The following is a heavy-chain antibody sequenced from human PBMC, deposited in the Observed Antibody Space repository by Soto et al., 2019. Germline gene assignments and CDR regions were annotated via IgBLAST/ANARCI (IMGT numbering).Heavy chain of an antibody. V-gene: IGHV3-21*01. D-gene: IGHD6-13*01. J-gene: IGHJ5*02. CDR1: VFTFRRFT. Sequence: SLRLSCAGSVFTFRRFTMNWVRQAPGKGLEWVSTISSNSAYIYYTDALRGRFTISRDNAKNSLHLQMNSLRAEDTAVYYCTRDASRDSSARGWFDPWGPGTLVTVSS. CDR2: ISSNSAYI. CDR3: TRDASRDSSARGWFDP.